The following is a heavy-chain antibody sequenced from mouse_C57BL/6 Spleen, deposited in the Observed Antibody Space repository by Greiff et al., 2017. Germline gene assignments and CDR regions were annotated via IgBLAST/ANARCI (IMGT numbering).Heavy chain of an antibody. CDR3: ARKLAYYAMDY. J-gene: IGHJ4*01. CDR2: IDPSDSYT. CDR1: GYTFTSYW. Sequence: QVQLQQPGAELVKPGASVKLSCKASGYTFTSYWMQWVKQRPGQGLEWIGEIDPSDSYTNYNQKFKGKATLTVDTSSSTAYMQLSILTSEDSAVYYCARKLAYYAMDYWGQGTSVTVSS. V-gene: IGHV1-50*01. D-gene: IGHD3-1*01.